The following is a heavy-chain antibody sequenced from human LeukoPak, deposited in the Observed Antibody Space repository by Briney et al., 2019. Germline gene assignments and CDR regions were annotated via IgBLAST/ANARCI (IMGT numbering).Heavy chain of an antibody. CDR1: GDSISISGHC. Sequence: SETLSLTCTVSGDSISISGHCWGWVRQPPGIQLEWIGSIYYGGTIFYNPPLNSRVTISVDTSKNQFSLQLNSVTAADTAFYYCARHDGRGAATMGAFDFWGQGSLVTVSS. D-gene: IGHD2-15*01. V-gene: IGHV4-39*01. J-gene: IGHJ5*01. CDR3: ARHDGRGAATMGAFDF. CDR2: IYYGGTI.